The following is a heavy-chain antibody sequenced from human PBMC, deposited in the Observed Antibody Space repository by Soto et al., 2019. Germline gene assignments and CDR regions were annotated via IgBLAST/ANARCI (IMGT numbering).Heavy chain of an antibody. J-gene: IGHJ5*02. CDR1: GGSFSGYY. Sequence: NPSETLSLTCAVYGGSFSGYYWSWIRQPPGKGLEWIGEINHSGSTNYNPSLKSRVTISVDTSKNQFSLKLSSVTAADTAVYYCARVTRAKPSSSLYNWFDPWGQGTLVTVSS. CDR2: INHSGST. CDR3: ARVTRAKPSSSLYNWFDP. D-gene: IGHD6-13*01. V-gene: IGHV4-34*01.